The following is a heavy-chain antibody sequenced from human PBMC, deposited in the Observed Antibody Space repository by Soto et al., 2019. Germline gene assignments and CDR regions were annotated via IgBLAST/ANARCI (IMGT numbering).Heavy chain of an antibody. D-gene: IGHD3-22*01. V-gene: IGHV4-30-4*01. Sequence: LQESGPGPVTPSQTLSLSCXVSGVSITSGSYYXXXXXXXXXXXXXXIGYRYYSGNTYYNPSLNGRATISVDTSNNQFSLKLTSVTAADTAVYYCARGGYDTSGQTFIGWGPDCWGQGTLVTVSS. CDR1: GVSITSGSYY. J-gene: IGHJ4*02. CDR3: ARGGYDTSGQTFIGWGPDC. CDR2: RYYSGNT.